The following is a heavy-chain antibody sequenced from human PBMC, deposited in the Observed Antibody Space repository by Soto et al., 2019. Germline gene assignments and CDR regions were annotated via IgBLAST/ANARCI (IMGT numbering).Heavy chain of an antibody. CDR2: ISGSGGST. Sequence: EVQLLESGGGLVQPGGSLRLSCAASGFTFSSYAMSWVRQAPGKGLEWVSAISGSGGSTYYADSVKGRFTISRDNSKNTLYLQMNSLRAEDTAVYYCAKDRASYDYYDSSGYYDYWGQGTLVTVSS. V-gene: IGHV3-23*01. CDR1: GFTFSSYA. CDR3: AKDRASYDYYDSSGYYDY. D-gene: IGHD3-22*01. J-gene: IGHJ4*02.